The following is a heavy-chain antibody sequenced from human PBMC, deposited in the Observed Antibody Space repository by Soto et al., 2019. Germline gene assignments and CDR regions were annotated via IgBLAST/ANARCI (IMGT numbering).Heavy chain of an antibody. V-gene: IGHV1-3*01. CDR3: AMSSGYSGYDGAFDI. D-gene: IGHD5-12*01. CDR2: INAGNGNT. Sequence: ASVKVSCKASGYTFTSYAMHWVRQAPGQRLEWMGWINAGNGNTKYSQKFQGRVTITRDTSASTAYMELSSLRSEDTAVYYCAMSSGYSGYDGAFDIWGQGTMVTVSS. CDR1: GYTFTSYA. J-gene: IGHJ3*02.